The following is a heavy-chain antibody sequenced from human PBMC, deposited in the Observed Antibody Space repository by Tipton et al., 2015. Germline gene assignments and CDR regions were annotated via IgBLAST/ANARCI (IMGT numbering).Heavy chain of an antibody. CDR3: ARDAGIYDNNGHDS. Sequence: TLSLTCNVSGASVTSGSFQWTWIRQPPGKRLEWIGYTFYSGSTNYNPSLKSRITISIDTSKNQFFLKLRSVTAADTAVYFCARDAGIYDNNGHDSWGRGTLVTVSS. J-gene: IGHJ4*02. D-gene: IGHD3-10*01. CDR2: TFYSGST. CDR1: GASVTSGSFQ. V-gene: IGHV4-61*01.